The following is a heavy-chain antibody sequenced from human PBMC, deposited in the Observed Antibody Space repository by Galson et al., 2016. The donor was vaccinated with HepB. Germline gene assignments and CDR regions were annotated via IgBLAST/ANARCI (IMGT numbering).Heavy chain of an antibody. CDR3: ARGQLRLLEWVRMDV. D-gene: IGHD3-3*01. Sequence: SVKVSCKASGYTLTTYAMNWVRQAPGQGLEWMGWINAGNGNTKYSQKFQGRVTITRDTTASTAFMGVSSLRSEDTAVYYCARGQLRLLEWVRMDVWGQGTTVTVSS. V-gene: IGHV1-3*01. CDR2: INAGNGNT. J-gene: IGHJ6*02. CDR1: GYTLTTYA.